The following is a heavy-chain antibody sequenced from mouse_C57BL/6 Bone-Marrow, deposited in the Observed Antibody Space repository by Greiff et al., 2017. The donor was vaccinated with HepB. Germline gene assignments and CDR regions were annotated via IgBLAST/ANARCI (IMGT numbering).Heavy chain of an antibody. CDR1: GYTFTSYW. CDR3: ARSRGIYYYGSGPWFAD. Sequence: QVQLQQPGAELVRPGSSVKLSCKASGYTFTSYWMHWVKQRPIQGLEWIGNIDPSDSETHYNQKFKDKATLTVDKSSRTAYMQLSSLTSEDSAVYYCARSRGIYYYGSGPWFADWGQGTLVTVSA. J-gene: IGHJ3*01. V-gene: IGHV1-52*01. D-gene: IGHD1-1*01. CDR2: IDPSDSET.